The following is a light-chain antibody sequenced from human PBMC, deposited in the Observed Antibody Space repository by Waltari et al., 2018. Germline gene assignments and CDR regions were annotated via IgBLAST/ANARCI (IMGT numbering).Light chain of an antibody. CDR2: GAS. CDR3: QQYGSSPDT. J-gene: IGKJ2*01. Sequence: EIVLTQSPGTLSLSPGERATLSCRASQSVSSSYLAWYQQKPGQAPRLLIYGASSRATGIPDMFSGSGSGTDFTLTISRLEPEDFAVYYCQQYGSSPDTFGQGTKLEIK. CDR1: QSVSSSY. V-gene: IGKV3-20*01.